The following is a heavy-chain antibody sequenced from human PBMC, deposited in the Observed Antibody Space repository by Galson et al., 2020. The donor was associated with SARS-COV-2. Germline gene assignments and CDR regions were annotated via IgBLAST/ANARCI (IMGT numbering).Heavy chain of an antibody. V-gene: IGHV1-18*01. CDR1: GYTFSNYG. D-gene: IGHD3-9*01. Sequence: ASVTVSCKASGYTFSNYGISWVRQAPGQGLQWMGWISAYNGNTNYAQKFRGRVTMTTDTSTSTAYMEVRSLRSDDTAVYYCARAGHYDILTGHEYWGQGTLVTVSS. J-gene: IGHJ4*02. CDR3: ARAGHYDILTGHEY. CDR2: ISAYNGNT.